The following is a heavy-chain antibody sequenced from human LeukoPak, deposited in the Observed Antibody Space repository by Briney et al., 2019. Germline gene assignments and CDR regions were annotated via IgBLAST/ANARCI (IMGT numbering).Heavy chain of an antibody. V-gene: IGHV3-33*01. D-gene: IGHD2-21*02. J-gene: IGHJ4*02. CDR2: IWYDGTNK. CDR3: ARDFCGGDCYSIDY. Sequence: GGSLRLSCAASGYTFSTSGMHWVRQAPGKGLEWVAVIWYDGTNKYYADSVEGRFTISRDNSKNTLFLQMNSLRAEDTAVYYCARDFCGGDCYSIDYWGQGTLVTVSS. CDR1: GYTFSTSG.